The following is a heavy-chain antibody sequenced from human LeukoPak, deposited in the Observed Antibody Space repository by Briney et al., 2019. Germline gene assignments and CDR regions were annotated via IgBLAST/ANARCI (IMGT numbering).Heavy chain of an antibody. CDR3: AIPLGVDGYSYGLR. D-gene: IGHD5-18*01. CDR2: IHAGDSDT. Sequence: GESLKISCKGSGYSFISYWIGWVRQMPGKGLEWMGIIHAGDSDTRYSPSFQGQVTISADKSISTAYLQWSSLKASDTAMYYCAIPLGVDGYSYGLRWGQGTLVTVSS. J-gene: IGHJ4*02. CDR1: GYSFISYW. V-gene: IGHV5-51*01.